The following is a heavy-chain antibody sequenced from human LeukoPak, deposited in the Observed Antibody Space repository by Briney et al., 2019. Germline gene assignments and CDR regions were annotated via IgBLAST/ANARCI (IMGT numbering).Heavy chain of an antibody. CDR2: ISGSGGST. CDR1: GFTFSSYA. CDR3: AKVGKTYNYYDSSGLFDY. Sequence: GGSLRLSCAASGFTFSSYAMSWVRQAPGKGLEWVSAISGSGGSTYYADSVKGRFTISRDNSKNTLYLQMNSLRAEDTAVYYCAKVGKTYNYYDSSGLFDYWGQGTLVTVSS. J-gene: IGHJ4*02. D-gene: IGHD3-22*01. V-gene: IGHV3-23*01.